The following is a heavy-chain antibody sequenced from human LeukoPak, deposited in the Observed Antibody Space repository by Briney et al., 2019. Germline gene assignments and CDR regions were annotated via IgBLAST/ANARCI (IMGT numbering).Heavy chain of an antibody. J-gene: IGHJ4*02. CDR1: AGSISSSSYY. V-gene: IGHV4-39*01. Sequence: TPSETLSLTCTVSAGSISSSSYYWGWIRQPPGKGLEWIGSIYYSGSTCYNPSLKSRVTISVDTSKNQFSLKLSSVTAADTAVYYCARRDPYYDFWSVPSYFDYWGQGTLVTVSS. D-gene: IGHD3-3*01. CDR2: IYYSGST. CDR3: ARRDPYYDFWSVPSYFDY.